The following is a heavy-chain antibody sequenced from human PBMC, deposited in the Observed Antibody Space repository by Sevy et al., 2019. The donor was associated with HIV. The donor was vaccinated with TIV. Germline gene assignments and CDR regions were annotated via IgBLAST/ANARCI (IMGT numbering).Heavy chain of an antibody. CDR2: ISGSGVRT. CDR1: GFTFSSYA. J-gene: IGHJ6*02. D-gene: IGHD2-15*01. CDR3: VNGGVLVVPTTPNYGMDV. Sequence: GGSLRLSCAASGFTFSSYAMSWVRQAPGKGLEWVSGISGSGVRTYYADSVKGRFTISRDNSKNTLYLQMNSLRAEDTAVYYCVNGGVLVVPTTPNYGMDVWGQGTTVTVSS. V-gene: IGHV3-23*01.